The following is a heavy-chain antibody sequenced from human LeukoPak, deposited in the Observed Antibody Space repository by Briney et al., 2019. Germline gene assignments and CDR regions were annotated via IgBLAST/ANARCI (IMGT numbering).Heavy chain of an antibody. D-gene: IGHD6-19*01. J-gene: IGHJ4*02. V-gene: IGHV3-23*01. CDR2: ISGSGFST. CDR1: GLTFSSYA. CDR3: AKVEVGYSSGWYDFDY. Sequence: PGGSLRLSCAASGLTFSSYAMSWVRQAPGKGLEWVSDISGSGFSTNYADSVRGRFTISRDNSKNTLYLQMNSLRAEDTAVYYCAKVEVGYSSGWYDFDYWGQGTLVTVSS.